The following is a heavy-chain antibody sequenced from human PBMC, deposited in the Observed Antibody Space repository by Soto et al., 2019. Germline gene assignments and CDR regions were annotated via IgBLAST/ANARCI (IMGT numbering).Heavy chain of an antibody. Sequence: QVQLQESGPGLVKPSQTLSLTCTVSGCSISSCGYYWSWIRHHQGNGLVWIGYVYYSGSTYYNTSLKSRVTISVDTSKNQFSLKLSSVTAADTAVYYCARDSRNLFDPWGQGTLVTVSS. CDR2: VYYSGST. CDR3: ARDSRNLFDP. J-gene: IGHJ5*02. CDR1: GCSISSCGYY. V-gene: IGHV4-31*03.